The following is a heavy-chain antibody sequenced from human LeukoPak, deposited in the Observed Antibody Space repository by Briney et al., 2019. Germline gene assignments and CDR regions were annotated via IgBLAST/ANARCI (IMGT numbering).Heavy chain of an antibody. CDR2: IIPIFGTA. D-gene: IGHD4-17*01. CDR1: GGTFSSYA. CDR3: ARSAGDYGDHGYFDY. Sequence: SVKVSCKASGGTFSSYAISWVRQAPGQGLEWMGGIIPIFGTANYAQKFQGRVTITADESTSTAYMELSSLRSEDTAVYYCARSAGDYGDHGYFDYWGQGTLVTVSS. V-gene: IGHV1-69*13. J-gene: IGHJ4*02.